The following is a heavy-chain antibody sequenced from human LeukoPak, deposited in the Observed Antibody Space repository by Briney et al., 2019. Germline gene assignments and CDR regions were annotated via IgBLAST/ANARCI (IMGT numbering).Heavy chain of an antibody. CDR2: ISYDGSNK. CDR1: GFTFSSYA. J-gene: IGHJ4*02. V-gene: IGHV3-30*01. D-gene: IGHD6-13*01. Sequence: GGSLRLSCAASGFTFSSYAMHWVRQAPGKGLEWVAVISYDGSNKYYADSVKGRFTISRDNSKNTLYLQMNSLRAEDTAVYYCARDRGSNPFHSSSWYEEGCYFDYWGQGTLVTVSS. CDR3: ARDRGSNPFHSSSWYEEGCYFDY.